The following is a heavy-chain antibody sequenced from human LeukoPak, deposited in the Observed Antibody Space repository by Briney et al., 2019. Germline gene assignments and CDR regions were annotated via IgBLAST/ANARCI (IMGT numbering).Heavy chain of an antibody. CDR1: GFTFSSYS. Sequence: GGSLRLSCAASGFTFSSYSMNWVRQAPGKGLEWVSSISSSSSYIYYADSVKGRFTISRDNAKNSLYLQMNSLRAEDTAVYYCARELHGTVEMATIPYYFDYWGQGTLVTVSS. CDR3: ARELHGTVEMATIPYYFDY. V-gene: IGHV3-21*01. J-gene: IGHJ4*02. D-gene: IGHD5-24*01. CDR2: ISSSSSYI.